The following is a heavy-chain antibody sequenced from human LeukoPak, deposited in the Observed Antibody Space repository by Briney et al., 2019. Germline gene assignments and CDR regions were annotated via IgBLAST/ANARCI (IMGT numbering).Heavy chain of an antibody. CDR2: INSDGGGA. CDR1: GITFGNNW. CDR3: ARDVPHNWFDT. V-gene: IGHV3-74*01. J-gene: IGHJ5*02. Sequence: GGSLRLSCAAPGITFGNNWMHWVRQGPGKGLVWISRINSDGGGAIYADSVKGRFTVSRDNAKNTLYLQMNSLRAEGTAVYYCARDVPHNWFDTWGQGTLVTVSS.